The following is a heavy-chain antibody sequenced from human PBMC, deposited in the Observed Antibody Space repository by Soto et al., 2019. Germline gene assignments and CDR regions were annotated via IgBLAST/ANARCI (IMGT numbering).Heavy chain of an antibody. CDR3: VRHGNVQARTFSSYCMEV. Sequence: SETLSLTCSVSGGSISGTNYYWGWIRQPPGKGLEWVGTVFYSGSTYYSPSLKGRVTISLDKPRNLFSLSVTSVTAADTAVYYCVRHGNVQARTFSSYCMEVWGQGTTVTVSS. CDR1: GGSISGTNYY. CDR2: VFYSGST. D-gene: IGHD6-6*01. V-gene: IGHV4-39*01. J-gene: IGHJ6*02.